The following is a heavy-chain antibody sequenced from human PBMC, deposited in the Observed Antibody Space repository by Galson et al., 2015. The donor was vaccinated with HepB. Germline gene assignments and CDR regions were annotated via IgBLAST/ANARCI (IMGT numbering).Heavy chain of an antibody. V-gene: IGHV3-53*01. CDR3: ARARGSGPGAHFDY. D-gene: IGHD6-25*01. CDR1: GFTVSSNY. Sequence: SLRLSCAASGFTVSSNYMSWVRQAPGKGLEWVSIIYKGVNTYNVDYADSVKGRFTISRDNAKKSLYLQMNSLRAEDTAVYFCARARGSGPGAHFDYWGQGTVVTVSS. J-gene: IGHJ4*02. CDR2: IYKGVNT.